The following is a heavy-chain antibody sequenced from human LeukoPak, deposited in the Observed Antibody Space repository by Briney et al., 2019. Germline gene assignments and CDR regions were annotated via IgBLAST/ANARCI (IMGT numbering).Heavy chain of an antibody. Sequence: SETLSLTCIVSGDSVSSSRYYCGWIRQPPGRGLEWIGSIYYSGTTFYNPSLKSRVTISVDTSKNQFSMKLTSVTAADTAVYFCARQDYDFWSGYYDYWGQGTLVTVSS. CDR3: ARQDYDFWSGYYDY. CDR2: IYYSGTT. J-gene: IGHJ4*02. V-gene: IGHV4-39*01. CDR1: GDSVSSSRYY. D-gene: IGHD3-3*01.